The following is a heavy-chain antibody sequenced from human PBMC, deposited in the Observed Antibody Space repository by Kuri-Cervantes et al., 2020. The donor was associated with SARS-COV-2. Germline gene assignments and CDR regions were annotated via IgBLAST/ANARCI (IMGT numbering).Heavy chain of an antibody. CDR3: ARESGVDWGSDAFDI. CDR1: GFTFSSYA. D-gene: IGHD7-27*01. V-gene: IGHV3-64*01. J-gene: IGHJ3*02. Sequence: ETLSLTCAASGFTFSSYAMHWVRQAPGKGLEYVSAISTNGGSTYYANSVKGRFTISRDNAKNSLYLQMNSLRAEDTAVYYCARESGVDWGSDAFDIWGQGTMVTVSS. CDR2: ISTNGGST.